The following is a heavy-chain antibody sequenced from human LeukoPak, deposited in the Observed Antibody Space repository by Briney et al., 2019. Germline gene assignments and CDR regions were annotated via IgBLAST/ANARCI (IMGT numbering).Heavy chain of an antibody. V-gene: IGHV4-34*01. D-gene: IGHD3-22*01. Sequence: SETLSLTCAVYGGSFSGYYWSWIRQPPGKGLEWIGEINHSGSTNYNPSLKGRATISVGTSKNQFSLKLSSVTAADTAVYYCARGDYYDSSGYYYEGGRYDYWGQGTLVTVSS. CDR1: GGSFSGYY. CDR2: INHSGST. CDR3: ARGDYYDSSGYYYEGGRYDY. J-gene: IGHJ4*02.